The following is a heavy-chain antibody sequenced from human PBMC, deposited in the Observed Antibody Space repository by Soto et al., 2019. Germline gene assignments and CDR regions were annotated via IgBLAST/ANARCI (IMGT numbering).Heavy chain of an antibody. J-gene: IGHJ6*02. CDR3: ARQTSSSWRTYCYGMDV. Sequence: NPSETLSLTCTVSGGSISSYYWSWIRQPQGKGLEWIGYIYYSGSTNYNPSLKSRVTISVDTSKNQFSLKLSSVTAADTAVYYCARQTSSSWRTYCYGMDVWGQGTTVTVSS. V-gene: IGHV4-59*01. CDR2: IYYSGST. CDR1: GGSISSYY. D-gene: IGHD6-13*01.